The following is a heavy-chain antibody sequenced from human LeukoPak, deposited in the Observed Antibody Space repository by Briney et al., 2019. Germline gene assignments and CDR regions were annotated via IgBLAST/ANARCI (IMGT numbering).Heavy chain of an antibody. CDR1: GGSFSGYY. CDR2: INHSGST. D-gene: IGHD3-10*01. CDR3: LYGSGSYGYY. J-gene: IGHJ4*02. V-gene: IGHV4-34*01. Sequence: PSETLSLTCAVYGGSFSGYYWSWIRQPPGKGLEWIGEINHSGSTYYNPSLKSRVTISVDTSKNQFSLKLSSVAAADTAVYYCLYGSGSYGYYWGQGTLVTVSS.